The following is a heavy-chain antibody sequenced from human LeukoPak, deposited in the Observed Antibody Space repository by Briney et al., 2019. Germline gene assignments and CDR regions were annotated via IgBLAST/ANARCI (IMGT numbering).Heavy chain of an antibody. J-gene: IGHJ4*02. CDR2: IYYSGST. CDR3: AREKERWLQLVD. V-gene: IGHV4-30-4*08. CDR1: GGSFSDYY. D-gene: IGHD5-24*01. Sequence: SETLSLTCAVYGGSFSDYYWSWIRQPPGKGLEWIGYIYYSGSTYYNPSLKSRVTISVDTSKNQFSLKLSSVTAADTAVYYCAREKERWLQLVDWGQGTLVTVSS.